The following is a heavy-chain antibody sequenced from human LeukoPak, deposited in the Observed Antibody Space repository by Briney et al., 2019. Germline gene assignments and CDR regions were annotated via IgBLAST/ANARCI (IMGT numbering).Heavy chain of an antibody. CDR2: ISGSGGST. Sequence: GGSLRLSCAASGFTFSSYAMSWVRQAPGKGLEWVSAISGSGGSTYYADSVKGRFTISRDNSKNTLYLQMNSLRAEDTAVYYCAKEEPTTYYYDSSGYYPGYWGQGTLVTVSS. V-gene: IGHV3-23*01. D-gene: IGHD3-22*01. CDR1: GFTFSSYA. J-gene: IGHJ4*02. CDR3: AKEEPTTYYYDSSGYYPGY.